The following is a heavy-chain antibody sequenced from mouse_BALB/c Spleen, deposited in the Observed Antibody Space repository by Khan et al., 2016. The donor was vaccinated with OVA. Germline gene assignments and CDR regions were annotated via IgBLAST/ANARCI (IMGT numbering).Heavy chain of an antibody. D-gene: IGHD1-1*01. J-gene: IGHJ3*01. Sequence: EVELVESGGDLVKPGGSLKLSCAASGFTFSTYGMSWVRQAQDKRLEWVATVSTGGGYTYYPDSVKGRFTISRDNAKNTLYLQMSGRRSEDTAMFYGTRLAYYYDSEGFAYWGQGTLVTVSA. CDR1: GFTFSTYG. CDR3: TRLAYYYDSEGFAY. V-gene: IGHV5-6*01. CDR2: VSTGGGYT.